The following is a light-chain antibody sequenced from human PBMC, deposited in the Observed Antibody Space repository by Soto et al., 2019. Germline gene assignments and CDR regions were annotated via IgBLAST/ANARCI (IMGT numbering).Light chain of an antibody. CDR1: QSVSSN. J-gene: IGKJ5*01. Sequence: EIVMTQSPATLSVSPGESATLSCRASQSVSSNLAWHQQKPGQAPRILMYDASTRATGISARFSGSGSGTEFTLTISSLQSEDFAVYYCQQYHNSPITFGQGTRLEI. CDR3: QQYHNSPIT. V-gene: IGKV3-15*01. CDR2: DAS.